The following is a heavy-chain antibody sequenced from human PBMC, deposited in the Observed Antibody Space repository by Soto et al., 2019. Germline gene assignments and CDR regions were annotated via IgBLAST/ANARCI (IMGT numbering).Heavy chain of an antibody. CDR1: GGTFSSYA. J-gene: IGHJ5*02. CDR3: ARGVDPGIAVAGTRGWFDP. Sequence: SVKVSCKASGGTFSSYAISWVRQAPGQGLEWMGGIIPIFGTANYAQKFQGRVTITADKSTSTAYMELSSLRSEDTAVYYCARGVDPGIAVAGTRGWFDPWGQGTLVTAPQ. CDR2: IIPIFGTA. V-gene: IGHV1-69*06. D-gene: IGHD6-19*01.